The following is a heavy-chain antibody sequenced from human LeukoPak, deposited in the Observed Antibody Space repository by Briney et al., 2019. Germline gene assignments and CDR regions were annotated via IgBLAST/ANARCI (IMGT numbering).Heavy chain of an antibody. Sequence: GASVKVSCKASGGTFSSYAISWVRQAPGQGLEWMGGIIPIFGTANYAQKFQGRVTITTDESTSTAYMELSSLRSEDTAVYYCARLDGGTGSFDYWGQGTLVTVSS. CDR1: GGTFSSYA. V-gene: IGHV1-69*05. CDR2: IIPIFGTA. J-gene: IGHJ4*02. D-gene: IGHD4-23*01. CDR3: ARLDGGTGSFDY.